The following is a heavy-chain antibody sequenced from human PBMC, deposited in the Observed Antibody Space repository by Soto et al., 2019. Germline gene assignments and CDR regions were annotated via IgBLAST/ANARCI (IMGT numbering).Heavy chain of an antibody. CDR3: ARALIYDSSGYYFYYFDY. Sequence: PGGSLRLSCAASGLTFSSYAMHWVRQAPGKGLEWVAVISYDGSNKYYADSVKGRFTISRDNSKNTLYLQMNSLRAEDTAVYYCARALIYDSSGYYFYYFDYWGQGTLVTVSS. V-gene: IGHV3-30-3*01. CDR2: ISYDGSNK. D-gene: IGHD3-22*01. J-gene: IGHJ4*02. CDR1: GLTFSSYA.